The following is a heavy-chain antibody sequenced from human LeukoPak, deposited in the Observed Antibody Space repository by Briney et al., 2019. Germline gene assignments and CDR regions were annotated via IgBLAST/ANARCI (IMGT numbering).Heavy chain of an antibody. Sequence: PSETLSLTCTVSGDSISTSYWSWIRQPAGKRMEWIGRIFASGETNYNPSLESRVIMSRDTSNNQFFLRLTSVTAADTAVYYCARDRYTWHDRDWFDSWGQGTLVAVSS. CDR1: GDSISTSY. CDR3: ARDRYTWHDRDWFDS. D-gene: IGHD1-20*01. J-gene: IGHJ5*01. V-gene: IGHV4-4*07. CDR2: IFASGET.